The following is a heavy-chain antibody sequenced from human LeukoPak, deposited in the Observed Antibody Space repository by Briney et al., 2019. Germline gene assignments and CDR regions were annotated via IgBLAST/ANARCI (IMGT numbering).Heavy chain of an antibody. CDR2: VSGSGGST. CDR3: ARARPWDSSRSYYFGMDV. CDR1: GFTFSSYA. J-gene: IGHJ6*02. D-gene: IGHD3-22*01. Sequence: GGSLRLSCAASGFTFSSYAMSWVRQAPGKGLEWVSAVSGSGGSTYYADSVKGRFTISRDNSKNTLFLQMNSLRAEDTAVYYCARARPWDSSRSYYFGMDVWGHGTTVTVSS. V-gene: IGHV3-23*01.